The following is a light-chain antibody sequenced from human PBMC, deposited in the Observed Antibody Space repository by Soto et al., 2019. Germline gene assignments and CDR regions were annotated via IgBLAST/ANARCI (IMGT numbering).Light chain of an antibody. J-gene: IGKJ5*01. CDR1: ESVRSY. V-gene: IGKV3-15*01. CDR2: GAS. CDR3: QQYNNWPPIT. Sequence: EVVMTQSPATLSVSPGERATLSCRASESVRSYLAWYQQKPGQAPRLLIYGASTRATGIPARFSGSGSGTEFTLIISSLQSEDFAIYYCQQYNNWPPITFGQGTRLEIK.